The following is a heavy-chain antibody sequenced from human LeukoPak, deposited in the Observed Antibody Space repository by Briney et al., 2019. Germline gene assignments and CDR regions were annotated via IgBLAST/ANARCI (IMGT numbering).Heavy chain of an antibody. D-gene: IGHD2-21*02. J-gene: IGHJ4*02. CDR1: GFTFGDYA. CDR3: SRAEGYCGGDCYES. CDR2: IRSKAYGGTT. Sequence: GGSLRLSCTASGFTFGDYAMSWFRQTPGRGLEWVGFIRSKAYGGTTEYAASVKGRFTISRDDSKSIAYLQMNSLRTEDTAVYYCSRAEGYCGGDCYESWGQGTLVTVSS. V-gene: IGHV3-49*03.